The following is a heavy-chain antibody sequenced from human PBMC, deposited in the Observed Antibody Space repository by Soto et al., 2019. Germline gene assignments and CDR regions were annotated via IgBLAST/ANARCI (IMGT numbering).Heavy chain of an antibody. CDR2: ISYTGST. Sequence: SETLSLTCTVSDDSIRSYYWSWIRQPPGKGLEWIGYISYTGSTHYNPSLKSRVTISADTSKNQFSLKLSSVTTADTALYYCAREGVAAPYYYYGMDVWGQGSTVTVSS. V-gene: IGHV4-59*01. D-gene: IGHD2-15*01. CDR1: DDSIRSYY. J-gene: IGHJ6*02. CDR3: AREGVAAPYYYYGMDV.